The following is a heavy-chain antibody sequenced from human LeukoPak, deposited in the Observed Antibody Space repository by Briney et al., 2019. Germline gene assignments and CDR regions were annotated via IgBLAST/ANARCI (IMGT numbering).Heavy chain of an antibody. V-gene: IGHV1-8*02. CDR3: ARGGYYDYVWGSYRYTGVSDY. Sequence: ASVKVSCKASGYTFTGYYMHWVRQAPGQGLEWMGWMNPNSGNTGYAQKFQGRVTMTRNTSISTAYMELSSLRSEDTAVYYCARGGYYDYVWGSYRYTGVSDYWGQGTLVTVSS. D-gene: IGHD3-16*02. CDR2: MNPNSGNT. CDR1: GYTFTGYY. J-gene: IGHJ4*02.